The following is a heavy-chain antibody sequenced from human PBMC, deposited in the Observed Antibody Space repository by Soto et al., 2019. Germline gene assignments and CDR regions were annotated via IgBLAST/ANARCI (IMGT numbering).Heavy chain of an antibody. Sequence: GGSLRISCAASGFTFSSYSMNWVRQAPGKGLEWVSSISSSSSYIYYADSVKGRFTISRDNAKNSLYLQMNSLRAEDTAVYYCARAPWGGDSYGMDVWGQGTTVTVSS. CDR2: ISSSSSYI. J-gene: IGHJ6*02. V-gene: IGHV3-21*01. CDR3: ARAPWGGDSYGMDV. D-gene: IGHD2-21*02. CDR1: GFTFSSYS.